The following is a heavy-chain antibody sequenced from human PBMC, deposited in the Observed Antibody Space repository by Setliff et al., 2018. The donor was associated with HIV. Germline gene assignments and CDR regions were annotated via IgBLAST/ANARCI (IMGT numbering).Heavy chain of an antibody. CDR1: GYSFTSSW. D-gene: IGHD2-2*01. CDR3: ARIYCSTTSCLGPFDY. CDR2: IYPGDSDT. J-gene: IGHJ4*02. V-gene: IGHV5-51*01. Sequence: GESLKISCKGSGYSFTSSWIGWVRQMPVKGLEWMGIIYPGDSDTRYSPSFQGQVTISADKSISTAYLQWSSLKASDTAMYYCARIYCSTTSCLGPFDYWGQGTLVTVSS.